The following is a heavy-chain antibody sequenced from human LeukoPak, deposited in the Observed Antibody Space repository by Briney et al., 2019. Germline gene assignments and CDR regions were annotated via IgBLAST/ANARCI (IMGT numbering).Heavy chain of an antibody. V-gene: IGHV3-30*01. CDR3: ARAGETPETNYFDY. CDR2: ISYDGSNK. D-gene: IGHD1-1*01. CDR1: GFTFSSYA. Sequence: GRSLRLSCAASGFTFSSYAMHWVRQAPGKGLEWVAVISYDGSNKYYADSVKGRFTLSRDNSHNTLYLQMNSLRAEDTAVYYCARAGETPETNYFDYWGQGTLVTVSS. J-gene: IGHJ4*02.